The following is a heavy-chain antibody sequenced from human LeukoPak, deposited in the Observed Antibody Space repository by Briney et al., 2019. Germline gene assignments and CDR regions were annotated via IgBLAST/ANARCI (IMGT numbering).Heavy chain of an antibody. CDR3: TKARSASSSSCYNY. J-gene: IGHJ4*02. V-gene: IGHV3-23*01. Sequence: GGPLRLSCAASGFTFSNNSMSWVRQAPGKGLEWVSSISGSDTSTYYADSVKGRFTISRDNSKNTLELQMNSLRAEDTAVYYCTKARSASSSSCYNYWGQGILVTVSS. CDR1: GFTFSNNS. D-gene: IGHD2-2*02. CDR2: ISGSDTST.